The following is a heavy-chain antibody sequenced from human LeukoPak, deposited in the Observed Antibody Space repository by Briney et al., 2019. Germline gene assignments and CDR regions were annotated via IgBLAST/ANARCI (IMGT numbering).Heavy chain of an antibody. CDR2: IYPGDSDT. J-gene: IGHJ3*02. D-gene: IGHD2-21*01. V-gene: IGHV5-51*01. Sequence: GESLKISCQGSGYTFTSYWIAWVRQMPGEGLEWMVIIYPGDSDTRYSSSFQGQATISADKSISTAFLQWSSLKASDSAMYYCASLRSYSDAFDIWGQGTMVTVSS. CDR1: GYTFTSYW. CDR3: ASLRSYSDAFDI.